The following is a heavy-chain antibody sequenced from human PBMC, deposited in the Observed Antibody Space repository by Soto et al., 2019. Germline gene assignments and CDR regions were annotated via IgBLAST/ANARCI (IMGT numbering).Heavy chain of an antibody. CDR3: AKGAIAARGVGYYSGMDV. CDR1: GFTFSSYA. Sequence: EVQLLESGGGLVQPGGSLRLSCAASGFTFSSYAMSWVRQAPGKGLEWVSAISGSGGSTYYADSVKGRFTISRDNSKNTLYLQMNSLRAEDTAVYYCAKGAIAARGVGYYSGMDVWGQGTTVTVSS. D-gene: IGHD6-6*01. V-gene: IGHV3-23*01. J-gene: IGHJ6*02. CDR2: ISGSGGST.